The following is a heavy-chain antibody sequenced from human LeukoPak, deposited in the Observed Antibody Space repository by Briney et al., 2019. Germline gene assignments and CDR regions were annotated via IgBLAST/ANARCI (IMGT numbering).Heavy chain of an antibody. D-gene: IGHD6-19*01. V-gene: IGHV3-66*01. J-gene: IGHJ5*02. CDR3: ARGWRAAGHNWFDP. Sequence: PGGSLRLSCVVSGFTVSSNYMSWVRQAPGKGLEWVSVIYSGGSTYYADSVKGRFAISRDNSKNTLYLQMNSLRAEDTAVYYCARGWRAAGHNWFDPWGQGTLVTVSS. CDR1: GFTVSSNY. CDR2: IYSGGST.